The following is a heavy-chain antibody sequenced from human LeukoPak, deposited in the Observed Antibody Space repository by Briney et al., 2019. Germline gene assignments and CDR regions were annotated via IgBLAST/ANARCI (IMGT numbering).Heavy chain of an antibody. J-gene: IGHJ6*03. V-gene: IGHV1-8*01. CDR3: ARGRIAAAGTYYYYMDV. Sequence: ASVKVSCKASGYTFTSYDINWVRHATGQGLEWMGWMNPNSGNTGYAQKFQGRVTMTRNTSISTAYMELSSLRSEDTAVYYCARGRIAAAGTYYYYMDVWGKGTTVTVSS. CDR2: MNPNSGNT. D-gene: IGHD6-13*01. CDR1: GYTFTSYD.